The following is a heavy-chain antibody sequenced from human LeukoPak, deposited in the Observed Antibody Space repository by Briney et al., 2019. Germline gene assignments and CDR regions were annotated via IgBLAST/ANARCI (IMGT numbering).Heavy chain of an antibody. CDR3: AKDRGEPYYFDS. Sequence: ASVTVSFQASGYTLTAYYMHWMRPAPGQGRAGVGWVNPNSCGTDFAQKFQGRVTMNRDTSISTVYMELSRLRSDDTAVYICAKDRGEPYYFDSWGQGTQVTVSP. D-gene: IGHD3-16*01. J-gene: IGHJ4*02. CDR1: GYTLTAYY. CDR2: VNPNSCGT. V-gene: IGHV1-2*02.